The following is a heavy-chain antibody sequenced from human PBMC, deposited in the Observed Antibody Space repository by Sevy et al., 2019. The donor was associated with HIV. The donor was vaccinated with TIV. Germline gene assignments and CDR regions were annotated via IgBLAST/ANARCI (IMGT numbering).Heavy chain of an antibody. V-gene: IGHV4-38-2*01. CDR2: VFHSGST. CDR3: ARHSHGSGTYYVPFDS. J-gene: IGHJ4*02. D-gene: IGHD3-10*01. CDR1: GYSITSGYL. Sequence: SETLSLTCAVSGYSITSGYLWGWIRQPPGKGLEWIGSVFHSGSTYYNPSLNSRVIISVETSKNQFSLKLNSVTAADTAVYYCARHSHGSGTYYVPFDSWGTGTLVTVSS.